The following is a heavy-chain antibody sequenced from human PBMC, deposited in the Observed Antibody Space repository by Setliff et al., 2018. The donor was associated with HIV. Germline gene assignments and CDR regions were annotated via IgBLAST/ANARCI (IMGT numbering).Heavy chain of an antibody. J-gene: IGHJ5*02. CDR1: GYAFSNYG. D-gene: IGHD6-6*01. V-gene: IGHV1-18*04. CDR2: VSGYNGNI. CDR3: AREGGLDWGFVAARTRWFDP. Sequence: ASVKVSCKASGYAFSNYGINWVRQAPGQGLEWMGWVSGYNGNIRYAEKFQDRLTLTTDTSTTTAYIDLTSLRSDDTAVYYCAREGGLDWGFVAARTRWFDPWGQGTLVTVSS.